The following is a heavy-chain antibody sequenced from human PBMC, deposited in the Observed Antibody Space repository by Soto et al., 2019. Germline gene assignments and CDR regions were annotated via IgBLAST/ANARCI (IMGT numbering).Heavy chain of an antibody. J-gene: IGHJ4*02. CDR3: TRVAAAGTLGY. CDR2: IRSKAYGGTT. Sequence: GGSLRFSCTASGFTFGDYAMSWVRQAPGKGLEWVGFIRSKAYGGTTEYAASVKGRFTISRDDSKSIAYLQMNSLKTEDTAVYYCTRVAAAGTLGYWGQGTLVTVSS. V-gene: IGHV3-49*04. CDR1: GFTFGDYA. D-gene: IGHD6-13*01.